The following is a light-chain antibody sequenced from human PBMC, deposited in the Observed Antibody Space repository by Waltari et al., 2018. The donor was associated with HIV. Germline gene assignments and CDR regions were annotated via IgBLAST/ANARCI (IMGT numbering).Light chain of an antibody. CDR1: QTVRSS. Sequence: DIQITQSPPSLSASVGQRVTITCRASQTVRSSLAWYQRRPGKAPKSLVYGASKLQTEVPARFSAGGSGTNFSLTISSLKPEDFATYICQQYYTFPRTFGRGTRVDMK. CDR2: GAS. CDR3: QQYYTFPRT. J-gene: IGKJ1*01. V-gene: IGKV1D-16*01.